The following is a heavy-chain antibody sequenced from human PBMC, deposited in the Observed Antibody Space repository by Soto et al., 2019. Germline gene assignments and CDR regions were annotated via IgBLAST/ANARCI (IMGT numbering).Heavy chain of an antibody. CDR2: INQDGSEK. Sequence: GGSLRLSCAASGFTFTSWWMDWARQTPGKGLEWVANINQDGSEKNYVDSVKGRFTISRDNAKNSVYLQMTSLTAEDSALYYCSRSLNAWGQGTLVTVYS. V-gene: IGHV3-7*01. CDR3: SRSLNA. CDR1: GFTFTSWW. J-gene: IGHJ5*02.